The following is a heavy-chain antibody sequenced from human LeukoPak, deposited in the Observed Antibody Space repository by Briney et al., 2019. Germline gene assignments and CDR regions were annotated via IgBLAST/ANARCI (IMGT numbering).Heavy chain of an antibody. CDR3: AKGDRIYYYGMDV. CDR2: ISGTGGSA. Sequence: GGSLRPSCAASAFSFSSYAMTWVRQAPGKGLDWVSSISGTGGSAYYADSVKGRFTISRDNSKNTLFLQMNSLRAEDTAVYYCAKGDRIYYYGMDVWGQGTTVTVSS. CDR1: AFSFSSYA. J-gene: IGHJ6*02. V-gene: IGHV3-23*01. D-gene: IGHD2/OR15-2a*01.